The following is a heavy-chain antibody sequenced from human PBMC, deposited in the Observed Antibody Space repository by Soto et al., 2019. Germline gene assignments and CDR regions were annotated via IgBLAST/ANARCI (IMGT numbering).Heavy chain of an antibody. V-gene: IGHV4-4*02. Sequence: SETLSLTCAVSGGSISSSNWWSCVRQPPGKGLEWIWEIYHSGSTNYNPSLKSRVTISVDKSKNQFSLKLSSVTAADTAVYYCARIRGRRITIFGVVTMYYYGYWGQGAMVPVST. D-gene: IGHD3-3*01. CDR2: IYHSGST. CDR1: GGSISSSNW. J-gene: IGHJ4*02. CDR3: ARIRGRRITIFGVVTMYYYGY.